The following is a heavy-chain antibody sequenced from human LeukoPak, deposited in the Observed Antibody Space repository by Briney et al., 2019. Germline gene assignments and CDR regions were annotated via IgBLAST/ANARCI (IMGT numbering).Heavy chain of an antibody. CDR2: IIPIFGTA. V-gene: IGHV1-69*05. Sequence: SVKVSCKASGGTFSSYAISWVRQAPGQGLEWMGGIIPIFGTANYAQKFQGRVTITTDESTSTAYMELSSLRSKDTAVYYCARTILPYRSSTSCRGGGYYMDVWGKGTTVTVSS. CDR1: GGTFSSYA. J-gene: IGHJ6*03. D-gene: IGHD2-2*01. CDR3: ARTILPYRSSTSCRGGGYYMDV.